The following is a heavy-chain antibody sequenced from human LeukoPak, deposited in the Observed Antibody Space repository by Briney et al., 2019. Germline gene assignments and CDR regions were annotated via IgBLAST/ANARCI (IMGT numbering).Heavy chain of an antibody. CDR3: ATTSYHDFWSAPGSHHYLDV. CDR1: GFTFSSYA. J-gene: IGHJ6*03. V-gene: IGHV3-23*01. D-gene: IGHD3-3*01. CDR2: ISGSGEST. Sequence: GGSLRLSCAASGFTFSSYAMTWVRQGPGKGLEWVAGISGSGESTYYADSVKGRFTISRDNSKNTRYLQRNSLRAEDTAVYYCATTSYHDFWSAPGSHHYLDVWGTGTPVTVSS.